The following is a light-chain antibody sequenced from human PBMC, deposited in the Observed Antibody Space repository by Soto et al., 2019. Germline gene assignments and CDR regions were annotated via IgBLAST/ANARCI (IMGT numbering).Light chain of an antibody. Sequence: EIVLTQSPGTLSLSPGERATLSCRASQSLSSSYLAWYQQKPDQAPRLLIYGASSRATGIPDRFSGSGSGTAFTLSISRLEPEDFAVYYCQQYGSSTGFTFGPGTKVDIK. CDR2: GAS. J-gene: IGKJ3*01. CDR1: QSLSSSY. CDR3: QQYGSSTGFT. V-gene: IGKV3-20*01.